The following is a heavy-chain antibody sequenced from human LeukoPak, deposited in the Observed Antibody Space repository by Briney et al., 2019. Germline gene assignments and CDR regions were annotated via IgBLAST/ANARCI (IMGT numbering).Heavy chain of an antibody. V-gene: IGHV3-23*01. J-gene: IGHJ4*02. CDR3: AKDGGLWVSAHWGDS. Sequence: GGSLRLSCAASGFTFGSYAMSWVRQAPGKGLEWVSYISGRGGSTFYADSVKGRFTVSRDDSKNTLYLQMNSLRAEDTAVYYCAKDGGLWVSAHWGDSWGRGTLVTVSS. D-gene: IGHD7-27*01. CDR2: ISGRGGST. CDR1: GFTFGSYA.